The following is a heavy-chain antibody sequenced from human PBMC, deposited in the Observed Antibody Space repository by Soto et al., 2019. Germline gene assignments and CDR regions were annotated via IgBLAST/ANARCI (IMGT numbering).Heavy chain of an antibody. CDR2: VGGSGDST. CDR3: AKSPLGYCSGGSCYPPHYFDY. J-gene: IGHJ4*02. CDR1: GFTFSNDW. Sequence: GGSLRLSCAVSGFTFSNDWMHWVRQAPGKGLEWVSGVGGSGDSTYYADSVKGRFTISRDNSKDTLYLQMNSLRAEDTAVYYCAKSPLGYCSGGSCYPPHYFDYWGQGTLVSVSS. V-gene: IGHV3-23*01. D-gene: IGHD2-15*01.